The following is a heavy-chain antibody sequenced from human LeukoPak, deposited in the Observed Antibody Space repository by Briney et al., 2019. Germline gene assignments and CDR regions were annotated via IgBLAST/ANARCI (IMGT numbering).Heavy chain of an antibody. V-gene: IGHV1-2*02. CDR2: INPNSGGT. D-gene: IGHD2-2*01. CDR1: GYTFTGYY. Sequence: ASVKVSCKASGYTFTGYYMHWVRQATGQGLECMGWINPNSGGTNYAQKFQGRVTMTRDTSISTAYMELSRLRSDDTAVYYCARMTIDIVVVPAAILYDYWGQGTLVTVSS. J-gene: IGHJ4*02. CDR3: ARMTIDIVVVPAAILYDY.